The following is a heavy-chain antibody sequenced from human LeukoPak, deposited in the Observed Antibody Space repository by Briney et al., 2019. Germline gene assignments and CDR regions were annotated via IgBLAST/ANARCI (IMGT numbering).Heavy chain of an antibody. D-gene: IGHD5-18*01. J-gene: IGHJ4*02. CDR1: GGSFSGYY. Sequence: PSETLSLTCAVYGGSFSGYYWSWIRQPPGKGLEWIGYIYYSGSTNYNPSLKSRVTISVDTSKNQFSLKLSSVTAADTAVYYCARGSRGYSYGWGQGTLFTVSS. V-gene: IGHV4-59*01. CDR2: IYYSGST. CDR3: ARGSRGYSYG.